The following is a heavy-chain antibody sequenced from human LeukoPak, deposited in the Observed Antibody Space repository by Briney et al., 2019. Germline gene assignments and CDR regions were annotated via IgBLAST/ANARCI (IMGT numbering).Heavy chain of an antibody. CDR1: GGSFSGYY. CDR3: ARAMSYDSSGYYPLNDY. J-gene: IGHJ4*02. Sequence: SETLSLTCAVYGGSFSGYYWSWIRQPPGKGLEWIGEINHSGSTNYNLSLKSRVTISVDTSKNQFSLKLSSVTAADTAVYYCARAMSYDSSGYYPLNDYWGQGTLVTVSS. D-gene: IGHD3-22*01. V-gene: IGHV4-34*01. CDR2: INHSGST.